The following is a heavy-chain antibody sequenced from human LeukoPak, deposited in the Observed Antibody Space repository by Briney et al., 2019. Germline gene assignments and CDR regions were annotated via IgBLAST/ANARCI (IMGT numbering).Heavy chain of an antibody. D-gene: IGHD1-1*01. V-gene: IGHV3-7*02. CDR1: GFTFTNYW. CDR2: MNQDGSKK. J-gene: IGHJ4*02. Sequence: GGSLRLSCAASGFTFTNYWMSWVRQAPGKGLEWVANMNQDGSKKYYMDSVKGRFTISRDNAKNSLYLQMKSLRAEDTAVYYCATNNGRNYWGQGTLVTVSS. CDR3: ATNNGRNY.